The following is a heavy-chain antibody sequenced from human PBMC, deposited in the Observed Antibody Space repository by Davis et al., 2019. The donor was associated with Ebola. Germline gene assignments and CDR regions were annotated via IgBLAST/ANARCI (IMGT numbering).Heavy chain of an antibody. CDR1: GFTFSSYA. V-gene: IGHV3-30-3*01. Sequence: GESLKISCAASGFTFSSYAMHWVRQAPGKGLEWVAVISYDGSNKYYADSVMGRFTISRDNSKNTLYLQMNSLRAEDTAVYYCARDGGVQQPWFAADDWGQGTLVTVSS. CDR2: ISYDGSNK. J-gene: IGHJ4*02. D-gene: IGHD6-13*01. CDR3: ARDGGVQQPWFAADD.